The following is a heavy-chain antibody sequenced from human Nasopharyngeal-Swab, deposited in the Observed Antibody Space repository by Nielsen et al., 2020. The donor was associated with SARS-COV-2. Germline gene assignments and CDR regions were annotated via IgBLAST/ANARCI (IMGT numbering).Heavy chain of an antibody. Sequence: WIRQPPGKGLVWVSRINSDGSSTTYADSVKGRFTISRDNAKNTLYLQMNSLRAEDTAVYYCARDYYDYVWGSYRYLGYFDHWGQGTLVTVSS. J-gene: IGHJ4*02. CDR2: INSDGSST. V-gene: IGHV3-74*01. CDR3: ARDYYDYVWGSYRYLGYFDH. D-gene: IGHD3-16*02.